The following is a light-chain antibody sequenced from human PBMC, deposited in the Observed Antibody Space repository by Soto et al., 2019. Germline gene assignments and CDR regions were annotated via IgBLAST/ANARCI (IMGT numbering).Light chain of an antibody. J-gene: IGKJ5*01. CDR3: QHYNNWPRIT. Sequence: VEKDTRTWRSRQHINTYLNWYQQKPGKALKLLIYGTSSLQSGVPSRFSVIGSGTEFTLTISSLHSEDFALHYCQHYNNWPRITFGLGTRLEIK. V-gene: IGKV1-39*02. CDR2: GTS. CDR1: QHINTY.